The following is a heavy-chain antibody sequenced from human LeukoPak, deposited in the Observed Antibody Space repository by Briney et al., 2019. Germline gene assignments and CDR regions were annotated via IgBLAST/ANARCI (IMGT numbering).Heavy chain of an antibody. V-gene: IGHV4-59*01. CDR3: ARVSPAAGAFDI. J-gene: IGHJ3*02. Sequence: PSETLSLTCTVSGGSISSYYWSWIRQPPGKGLEWIGYIYHRGSTNYNPALKSRVTISGDTSKNQFSLKMSSVTAADTAIYYCARVSPAAGAFDIWGRGTMVTVS. CDR2: IYHRGST. D-gene: IGHD6-13*01. CDR1: GGSISSYY.